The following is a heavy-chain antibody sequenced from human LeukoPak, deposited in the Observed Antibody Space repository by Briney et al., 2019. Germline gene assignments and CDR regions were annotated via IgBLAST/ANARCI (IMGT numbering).Heavy chain of an antibody. D-gene: IGHD6-13*01. CDR3: ARDGGIAAAGYFQH. V-gene: IGHV4-61*02. J-gene: IGHJ1*01. CDR1: GGSISSGSYY. CDR2: IYTSGST. Sequence: SETLSLTCTVSGGSISSGSYYWSWIRQPAGKGLEWIGRIYTSGSTNYNPSLKSRVTISVDTSKNQFSLKLSSVTAADTAVYYCARDGGIAAAGYFQHWGQGTLVTVSS.